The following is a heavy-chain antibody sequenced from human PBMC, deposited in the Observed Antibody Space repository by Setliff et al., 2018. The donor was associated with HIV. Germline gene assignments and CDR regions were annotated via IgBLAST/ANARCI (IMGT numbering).Heavy chain of an antibody. D-gene: IGHD2-15*01. CDR3: ARVSITYWYSIPTFYYYYMDV. CDR1: GGSVSSGSYY. CDR2: IYTSGST. J-gene: IGHJ6*03. Sequence: SETLSLTCTVSGGSVSSGSYYWSWIRQPAGKGLEWIGRIYTSGSTNYNPSLKSRVTMSVDTSKNQFSLKLSSVTAADTAVYYCARVSITYWYSIPTFYYYYMDVWGKGTKVTVSS. V-gene: IGHV4-61*02.